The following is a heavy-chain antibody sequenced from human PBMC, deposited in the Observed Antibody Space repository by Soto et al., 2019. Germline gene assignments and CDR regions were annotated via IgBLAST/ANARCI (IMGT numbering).Heavy chain of an antibody. CDR1: GYSFTSYW. J-gene: IGHJ6*03. D-gene: IGHD3-9*01. CDR2: IYPGDSDT. CDR3: ARLHGYYDILTGYWDYYYYYMDV. Sequence: GESLKISCKGSGYSFTSYWIGWVRQMPGKGLEWMGIIYPGDSDTRYSPSFQGQVTISADKSISTAYLQWSSLKASDTAMYYCARLHGYYDILTGYWDYYYYYMDVWGKGTTVTVSS. V-gene: IGHV5-51*01.